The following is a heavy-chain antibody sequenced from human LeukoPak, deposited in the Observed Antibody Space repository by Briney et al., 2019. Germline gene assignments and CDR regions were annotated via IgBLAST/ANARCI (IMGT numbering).Heavy chain of an antibody. D-gene: IGHD1-26*01. J-gene: IGHJ2*01. CDR1: GFSFYDYA. CDR2: IRSNIYGGAA. Sequence: GGSLRLSCTASGFSFYDYAMSWFRQAPGKGLEWVGFIRSNIYGGAAEYAASVKGRFTISRDDSKTIVYLQMNSLKTEDTAVFYCGRVAITAPDRHWYFDLWGRGTLVTVSS. CDR3: GRVAITAPDRHWYFDL. V-gene: IGHV3-49*03.